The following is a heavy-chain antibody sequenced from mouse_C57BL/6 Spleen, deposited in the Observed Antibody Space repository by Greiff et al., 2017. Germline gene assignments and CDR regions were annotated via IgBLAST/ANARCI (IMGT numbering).Heavy chain of an antibody. D-gene: IGHD1-1*01. CDR1: GYSFTGYY. Sequence: VQLKESGPELVKPGASVKISCKASGYSFTGYYMNWVKQSPEKSLEWIGEINPSTGGTTYNQKFKAKATLTVDKSSSTAYMQLKSLTSEDSAVYYCARKGDFYYGSPNAMDDWGQGTSVTVSS. J-gene: IGHJ4*01. V-gene: IGHV1-42*01. CDR2: INPSTGGT. CDR3: ARKGDFYYGSPNAMDD.